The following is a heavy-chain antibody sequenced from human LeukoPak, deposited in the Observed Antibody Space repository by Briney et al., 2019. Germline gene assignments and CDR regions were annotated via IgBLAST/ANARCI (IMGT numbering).Heavy chain of an antibody. V-gene: IGHV3-48*03. CDR1: GFTFSSYE. J-gene: IGHJ6*03. CDR2: ISSSGSTI. Sequence: PGGSLRLSCAASGFTFSSYEMNWVRQAPGKGLEWVSYISSSGSTIYYADSVKGRFTISRDNAKNSLYLQMNSLRAEDTAVYYCARTGTGYYYYMDVWGKGTTVTVSS. D-gene: IGHD2-8*02. CDR3: ARTGTGYYYYMDV.